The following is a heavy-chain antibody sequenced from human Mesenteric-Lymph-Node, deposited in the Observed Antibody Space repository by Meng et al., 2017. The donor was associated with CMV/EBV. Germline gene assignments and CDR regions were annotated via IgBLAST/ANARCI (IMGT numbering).Heavy chain of an antibody. CDR3: ARVDILAGYYPTLDFDY. CDR1: GRSASSGSYD. V-gene: IGHV4-61*01. D-gene: IGHD3-9*01. J-gene: IGHJ4*02. Sequence: SETLSLACTVSGRSASSGSYDCRWTRQPPGKGLEWIGYIFYTGSTNYNLSLKSRVTISVNTSKNQFSLKLSSVTAADTAVYYCARVDILAGYYPTLDFDYWGQGTLVTVSS. CDR2: IFYTGST.